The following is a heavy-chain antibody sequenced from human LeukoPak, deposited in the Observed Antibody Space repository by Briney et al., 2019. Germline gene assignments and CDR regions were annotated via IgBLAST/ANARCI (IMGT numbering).Heavy chain of an antibody. V-gene: IGHV3-23*01. Sequence: GGSLRLSCAASGFTFSSYAMSGVRQAPGKGLEWVSAISGGGGNIYYADSVKGRFTVSRDNSKNTLYLQMNSLRAEDTAVYYCAKGMGVRGAATEDYWGQGTLVTVSP. CDR3: AKGMGVRGAATEDY. CDR2: ISGGGGNI. CDR1: GFTFSSYA. D-gene: IGHD1-14*01. J-gene: IGHJ4*02.